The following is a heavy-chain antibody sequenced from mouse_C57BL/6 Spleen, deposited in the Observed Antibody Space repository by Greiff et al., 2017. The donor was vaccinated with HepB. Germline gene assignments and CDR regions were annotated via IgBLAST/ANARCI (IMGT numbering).Heavy chain of an antibody. Sequence: DVKLVESGGGLVKPGGSLKLSCAASGFTFSSYAMSWVRQTPEKRLEWVATISDGGSYTYYPDNVKGRFTISRDNAKNTLYLQMSHLKSEDTAMYYWARDWDEGYFDVWGTGTTVTVSS. J-gene: IGHJ1*03. CDR2: ISDGGSYT. CDR1: GFTFSSYA. D-gene: IGHD4-1*01. V-gene: IGHV5-4*01. CDR3: ARDWDEGYFDV.